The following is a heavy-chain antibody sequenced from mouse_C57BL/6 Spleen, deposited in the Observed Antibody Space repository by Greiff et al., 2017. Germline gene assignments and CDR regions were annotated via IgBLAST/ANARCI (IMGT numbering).Heavy chain of an antibody. J-gene: IGHJ4*01. V-gene: IGHV1-50*01. CDR2: IDPSDSYT. CDR1: GYTFTSYW. Sequence: VQLQQPGAELVKPGASVKLSCKASGYTFTSYWMQWVKQRPGQGLEWIGEIDPSDSYTNYNQKFKGKATLTVDTSSSTAYMQLSSLTSEDSAVYYCATPITTVVDYAMDYWGQGTSVTVSS. D-gene: IGHD1-1*01. CDR3: ATPITTVVDYAMDY.